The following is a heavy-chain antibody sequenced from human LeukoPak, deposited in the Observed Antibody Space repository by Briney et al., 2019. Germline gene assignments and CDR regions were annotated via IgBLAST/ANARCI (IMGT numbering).Heavy chain of an antibody. CDR3: ARDAMQQWLVPDAFDI. D-gene: IGHD6-19*01. J-gene: IGHJ3*02. CDR2: ISSSSSNT. Sequence: PGGSLRLSCAASGFTFSNYEVNWVRQAPGKGLEWVSYISSSSSNTYYADSVKGRFTVSRDNAKNSLYLQMNSLRAEDTAVYYCARDAMQQWLVPDAFDIWGQGTMVIVSS. V-gene: IGHV3-48*03. CDR1: GFTFSNYE.